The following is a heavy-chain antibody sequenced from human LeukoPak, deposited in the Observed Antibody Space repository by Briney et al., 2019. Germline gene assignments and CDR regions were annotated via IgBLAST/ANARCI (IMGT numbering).Heavy chain of an antibody. J-gene: IGHJ4*02. CDR2: INPSGGST. Sequence: ASEKVSCKASGYIFTSYYMHWVRQAPGQGLEWMGIINPSGGSTSYAQKFQGRVTMTRDTSTSTVYMELSSLRSEDTAVYYCARDLMGPYDSSGYYPLDYWGQGTLVTVSS. V-gene: IGHV1-46*01. CDR1: GYIFTSYY. D-gene: IGHD3-22*01. CDR3: ARDLMGPYDSSGYYPLDY.